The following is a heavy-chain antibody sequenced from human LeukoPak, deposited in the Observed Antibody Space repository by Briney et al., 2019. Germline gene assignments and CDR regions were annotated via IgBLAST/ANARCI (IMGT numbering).Heavy chain of an antibody. CDR2: ISYDGSNK. CDR3: ARDEWELLAMSHYGMDV. D-gene: IGHD1-26*01. CDR1: GFTFSSYA. J-gene: IGHJ6*02. Sequence: PGGSLRLSCAASGFTFSSYAMHWVRQAPGKGLEWVAVISYDGSNKYYADSVKGRFTISRDNSKNTLYLQMNSLRAEDTAVYYCARDEWELLAMSHYGMDVWGQGTTVTVSS. V-gene: IGHV3-30-3*01.